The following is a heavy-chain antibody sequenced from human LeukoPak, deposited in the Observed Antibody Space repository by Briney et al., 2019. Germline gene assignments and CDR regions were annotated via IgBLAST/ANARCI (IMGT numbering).Heavy chain of an antibody. CDR1: GGSFSGYY. CDR2: INHSGST. J-gene: IGHJ2*01. Sequence: SETLSPTCAVYGGSFSGYYWSWIRQPPGKGLEWIGEINHSGSTNYNPSLKSRVTISVDTSKNQFSLKLSSVTAADTAVYYCARVPPYYYDSSGYTKNWYFDLWGRGTLVTVSS. CDR3: ARVPPYYYDSSGYTKNWYFDL. V-gene: IGHV4-34*01. D-gene: IGHD3-22*01.